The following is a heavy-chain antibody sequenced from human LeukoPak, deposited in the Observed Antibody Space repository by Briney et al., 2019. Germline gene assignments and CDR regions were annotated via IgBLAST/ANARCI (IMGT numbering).Heavy chain of an antibody. V-gene: IGHV3-30*18. D-gene: IGHD6-13*01. CDR2: ISYDGSDK. J-gene: IGHJ4*02. CDR3: AKVGGAAADHFYY. CDR1: DFTFSSFD. Sequence: PGGSLRLSCAASDFTFSSFDMHWVRQAPGKGLAWVAVISYDGSDKYYADSVKGRFTISRDNSWNTLYLQMNSLRAEDTAVYYCAKVGGAAADHFYYWGQGTLVTVSS.